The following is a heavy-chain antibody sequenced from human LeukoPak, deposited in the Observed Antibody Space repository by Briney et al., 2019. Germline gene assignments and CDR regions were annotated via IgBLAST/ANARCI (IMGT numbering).Heavy chain of an antibody. D-gene: IGHD3-22*01. V-gene: IGHV1-2*02. CDR2: INPNSGGT. CDR3: ARGSDYYDSSGVNDAFDI. CDR1: GYTFTGYY. Sequence: ASVKVSCKASGYTFTGYYMHWVRQAPGQGLEWMGWINPNSGGTNYAQKFQGRVTMTRDTSISTAYMELSRLRPDDTAVYYCARGSDYYDSSGVNDAFDIWGQGTMVTVSS. J-gene: IGHJ3*02.